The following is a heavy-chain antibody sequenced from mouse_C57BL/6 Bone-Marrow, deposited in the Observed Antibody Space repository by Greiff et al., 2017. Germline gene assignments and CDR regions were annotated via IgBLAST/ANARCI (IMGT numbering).Heavy chain of an antibody. J-gene: IGHJ4*01. CDR2: IDPSDSYT. V-gene: IGHV1-50*01. CDR1: VYTFTSYW. Sequence: QVQLQQPGAELVKPGASVKLSCKASVYTFTSYWMQWVKQRPGQGLEWIGEIDPSDSYTNYNQKFKGKATLTVDTSSSTAYMQLSSLTSEDSAVYYCARWGLRGYAMDYWGQGTSVTVSS. D-gene: IGHD2-4*01. CDR3: ARWGLRGYAMDY.